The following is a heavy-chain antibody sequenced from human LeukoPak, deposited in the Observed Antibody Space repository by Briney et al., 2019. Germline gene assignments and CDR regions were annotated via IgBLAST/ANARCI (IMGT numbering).Heavy chain of an antibody. CDR3: AKDDDWGRFNH. V-gene: IGHV3-66*01. CDR2: IYSGGST. Sequence: GGSLRLSCAASGFTFGDYGMSWVRQAPGKGLEWVSLIYSGGSTYYADLVKGRFTISRDNSKNTLYLQMNSLRAEDTAVYYCAKDDDWGRFNHWGQGTLVTVSS. D-gene: IGHD3-16*01. CDR1: GFTFGDYG. J-gene: IGHJ1*01.